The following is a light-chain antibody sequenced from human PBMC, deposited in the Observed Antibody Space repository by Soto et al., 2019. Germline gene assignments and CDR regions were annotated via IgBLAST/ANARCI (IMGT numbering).Light chain of an antibody. CDR3: QQRPNWPPLT. V-gene: IGKV3-11*01. CDR1: QSVGTY. J-gene: IGKJ4*01. Sequence: EIVLTQSPATLSLSPGERATLSCRASQSVGTYLAWYQQKPGKAPRLLIYNASIRATGIPARFSGSGSGTDLTLTISSLEPEDFAVYYCQQRPNWPPLTFGGGTKVEIK. CDR2: NAS.